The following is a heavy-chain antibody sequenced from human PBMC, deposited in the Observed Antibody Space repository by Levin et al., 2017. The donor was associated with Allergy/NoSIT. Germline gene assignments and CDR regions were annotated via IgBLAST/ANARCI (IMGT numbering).Heavy chain of an antibody. CDR2: IYYSGST. D-gene: IGHD3-10*01. CDR1: GGSISSSSYY. CDR3: ARHLLWLADY. J-gene: IGHJ4*02. V-gene: IGHV4-39*01. Sequence: PSETLSLTCTVSGGSISSSSYYWGWIRQPPGKGLEWIGSIYYSGSTYYNPSLKSRVTISVDTSKNQFSLKLSSVTAADTAVYYCARHLLWLADYWGQGTLVTVSS.